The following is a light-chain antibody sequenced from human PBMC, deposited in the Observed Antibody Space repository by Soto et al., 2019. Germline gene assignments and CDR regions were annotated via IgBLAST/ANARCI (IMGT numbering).Light chain of an antibody. CDR3: QQYESSPRT. CDR2: HTS. CDR1: QFISNY. J-gene: IGKJ1*01. Sequence: EILLTQSPAILPLSPGERATLSCRASQFISNYLAWYQQKPGQAPRLLVYHTSNRATGIPDRFSASGSGTDFTLTISRLEPEDFAVYYCQQYESSPRTFGQGTKVDIK. V-gene: IGKV3-20*01.